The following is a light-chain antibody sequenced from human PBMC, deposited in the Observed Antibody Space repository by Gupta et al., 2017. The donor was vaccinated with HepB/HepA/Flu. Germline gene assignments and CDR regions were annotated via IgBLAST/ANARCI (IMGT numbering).Light chain of an antibody. CDR1: SSDVGSYNR. CDR3: SSYTSSSTLV. CDR2: EVS. J-gene: IGLJ2*01. Sequence: QSALTQPPSVSGSPGQSVTLPCTGTSSDVGSYNRVSWYQQPPGTAPKLMIYEVSNRPSGVPDRFSGSKSGNTASLTISGLQAEDEADYYCSSYTSSSTLVFGGGTKLTVL. V-gene: IGLV2-18*02.